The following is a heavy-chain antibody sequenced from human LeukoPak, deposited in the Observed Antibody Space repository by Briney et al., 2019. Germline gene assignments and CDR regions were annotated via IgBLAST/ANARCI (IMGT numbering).Heavy chain of an antibody. CDR3: AKDEDIVLFRY. CDR2: TSGSGGST. Sequence: GGTLRLCCAASGFTFSCYGMSWVRQAPGKGLEWVSATSGSGGSTYYADSVKGRFTISRDNSKNTLYVQMNRLRAEDTAVYYCAKDEDIVLFRYWGQGTLVTVSS. D-gene: IGHD2-21*01. V-gene: IGHV3-23*01. CDR1: GFTFSCYG. J-gene: IGHJ4*02.